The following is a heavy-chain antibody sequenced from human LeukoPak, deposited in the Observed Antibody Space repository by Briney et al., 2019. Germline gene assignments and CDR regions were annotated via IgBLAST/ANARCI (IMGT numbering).Heavy chain of an antibody. CDR3: ARDRDPYCSGGSCLLGYYYGMDV. CDR2: TSSSSSYI. J-gene: IGHJ6*02. Sequence: GGSLRLSCAASGFTFSSYSMNWVRQAPGKGLEWVSSTSSSSSYIYYADSVKGRFTISRDNAKNSLYLQMNSLRAEDTAVYYCARDRDPYCSGGSCLLGYYYGMDVWGQGTTVTVSS. CDR1: GFTFSSYS. V-gene: IGHV3-21*01. D-gene: IGHD2-15*01.